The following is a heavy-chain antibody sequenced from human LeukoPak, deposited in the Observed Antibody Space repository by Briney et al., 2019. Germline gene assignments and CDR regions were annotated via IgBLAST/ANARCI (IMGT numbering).Heavy chain of an antibody. Sequence: PGGSLRLSCAASGFTVSSNYMSWVRQAPGKGLEWVAFIRYDGSNKYYADSVKGRFTISRDNSRNTLYLQMNSLRAEDTAVYYCAKDRWELLPGGLPDNWFDPWGQGTLVTVSS. D-gene: IGHD1-26*01. J-gene: IGHJ5*02. CDR3: AKDRWELLPGGLPDNWFDP. CDR2: IRYDGSNK. CDR1: GFTVSSNY. V-gene: IGHV3-30*02.